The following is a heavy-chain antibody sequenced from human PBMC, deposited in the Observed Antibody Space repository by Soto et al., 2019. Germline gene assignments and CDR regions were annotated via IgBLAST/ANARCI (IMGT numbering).Heavy chain of an antibody. CDR2: IYYTGAT. J-gene: IGHJ4*02. CDR1: GGSSGAYF. V-gene: IGHV4-59*01. CDR3: ARPSVPATRGPLDY. Sequence: LSLTCTVSGGSSGAYFWNWVRQPPGKGLEWIGNIYYTGATSYNPPLESRVTISLDTSKNQFSLRLSSVTAADTAVYYCARPSVPATRGPLDYWGQGALVTVSS. D-gene: IGHD6-19*01.